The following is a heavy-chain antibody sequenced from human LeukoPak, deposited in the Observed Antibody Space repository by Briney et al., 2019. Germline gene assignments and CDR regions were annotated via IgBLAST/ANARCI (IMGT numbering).Heavy chain of an antibody. CDR1: GFTFSSYA. Sequence: GGSLRLSCAAPGFTFSSYAMNWVRQAPGKGLEWVSAISAGGDTPYYADSAKGRFTISRDNSKNTVYLQMNSLRAGDTAVYYCAKRRYCSRISRHDFDYWGQGTLVTGSS. CDR3: AKRRYCSRISRHDFDY. D-gene: IGHD2-2*01. J-gene: IGHJ4*02. V-gene: IGHV3-23*01. CDR2: ISAGGDTP.